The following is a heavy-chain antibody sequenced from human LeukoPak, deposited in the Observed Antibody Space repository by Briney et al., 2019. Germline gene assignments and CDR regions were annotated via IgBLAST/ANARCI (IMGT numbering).Heavy chain of an antibody. V-gene: IGHV4-34*01. Sequence: SETLSLTCAVSGGSFSGCNWSSIRPPPGKGREWIGEINHSGSTNYNPSLKSRVTISVDTSKNQFSRKLSSVTAADTAVYYCASRTRRRSYYYDSSGYYPLDYWGQGTLVTVSS. CDR2: INHSGST. J-gene: IGHJ4*02. CDR3: ASRTRRRSYYYDSSGYYPLDY. D-gene: IGHD3-22*01. CDR1: GGSFSGCN.